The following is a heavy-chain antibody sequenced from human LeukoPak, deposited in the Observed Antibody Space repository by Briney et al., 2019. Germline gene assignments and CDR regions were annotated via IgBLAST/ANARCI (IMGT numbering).Heavy chain of an antibody. CDR1: GFTFSSYE. D-gene: IGHD1-26*01. Sequence: GGSLRLSCAASGFTFSSYEMNWVRQAPGKGLEWVSYISSSGSTIYYADSVKGRFTISRDNAKNSLYLQMNSLRAEDTAVYYCARVRYSGGIDYWGQGTLVTVSS. J-gene: IGHJ4*02. CDR2: ISSSGSTI. CDR3: ARVRYSGGIDY. V-gene: IGHV3-48*03.